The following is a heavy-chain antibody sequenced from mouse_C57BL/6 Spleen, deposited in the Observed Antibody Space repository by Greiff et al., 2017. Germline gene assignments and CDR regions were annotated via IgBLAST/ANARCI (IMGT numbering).Heavy chain of an antibody. CDR2: IDPETGGT. CDR1: GYTFTDYE. Sequence: VKLQESGAELVRPGASVTLSCKASGYTFTDYEMHWVKQTPVHGLEWIGAIDPETGGTAYNQKFKGKAILTADKSSSTAYMELRSLTSEDSAVYYCTRGWTTVVATDFDYWGQGTTLTVSS. D-gene: IGHD1-1*01. CDR3: TRGWTTVVATDFDY. J-gene: IGHJ2*01. V-gene: IGHV1-15*01.